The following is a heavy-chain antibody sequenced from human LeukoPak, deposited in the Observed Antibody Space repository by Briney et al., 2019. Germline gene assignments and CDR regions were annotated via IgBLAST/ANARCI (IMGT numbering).Heavy chain of an antibody. CDR2: IKSKIDGGTT. CDR3: ARFSRDNDWGSY. CDR1: GFIFSNAW. D-gene: IGHD7-27*01. J-gene: IGHJ4*02. V-gene: IGHV3-15*01. Sequence: GGSLRLSCAASGFIFSNAWMSWVRQAPGKGLEWVGRIKSKIDGGTTDYATPVKGRFTISRDDSKNTLYLQMNSLRPEDTAVYYCARFSRDNDWGSYWGQGTLVTVSS.